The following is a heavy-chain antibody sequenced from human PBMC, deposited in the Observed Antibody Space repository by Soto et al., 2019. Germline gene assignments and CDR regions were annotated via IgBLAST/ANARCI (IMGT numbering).Heavy chain of an antibody. Sequence: GSLRLSCAASGFTFSSYALSWVRQAPGKGLEWVSSISGSGGSTYYADSVKGRFTISRDNSKNALYLQMNSLRAEDTAVYYCAKEDVSGYYYSGLWGQGTLVTVSS. D-gene: IGHD3-22*01. CDR1: GFTFSSYA. CDR2: ISGSGGST. J-gene: IGHJ4*02. V-gene: IGHV3-23*01. CDR3: AKEDVSGYYYSGL.